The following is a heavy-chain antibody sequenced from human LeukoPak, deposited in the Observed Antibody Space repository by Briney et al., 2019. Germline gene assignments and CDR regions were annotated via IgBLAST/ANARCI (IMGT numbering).Heavy chain of an antibody. CDR3: ARGMGLWLQFQI. CDR1: GYTFTSYD. D-gene: IGHD5-24*01. CDR2: MNPNSGNT. V-gene: IGHV1-8*01. Sequence: ASVKVSCKASGYTFTSYDINWVRHATGQGLEWMGWMNPNSGNTGYARTFQGRVTMTRNTSPSTAYMEQSSLRAADMAVYYCARGMGLWLQFQIWGQGTLVTVSS. J-gene: IGHJ4*02.